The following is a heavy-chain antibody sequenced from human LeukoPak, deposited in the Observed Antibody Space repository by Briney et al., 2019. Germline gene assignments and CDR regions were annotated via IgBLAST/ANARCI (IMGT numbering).Heavy chain of an antibody. J-gene: IGHJ4*02. CDR2: INPNSGGT. CDR1: GYTFTSYG. V-gene: IGHV1-2*02. Sequence: ASVKVSCKASGYTFTSYGISWVRQAPGQGLEWMGWINPNSGGTNYAQKFQGRVTMTRDTSISTAYMELSRLRSDDTAVYYCARAPPNPILHYWGQGTLVTVSS. D-gene: IGHD3-3*01. CDR3: ARAPPNPILHY.